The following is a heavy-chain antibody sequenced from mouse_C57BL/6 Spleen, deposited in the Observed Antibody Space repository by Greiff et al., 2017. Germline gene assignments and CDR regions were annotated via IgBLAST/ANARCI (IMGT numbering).Heavy chain of an antibody. V-gene: IGHV1-81*01. Sequence: VKLQQSGAELARPGASVKLSCKASGYTFTSYGISWVKQRTGQGLEWIGEIYPRSGNTYYNEKFKGKATLTADKSSSTAYMELRSLTSEDSAVYFCASQTGTLFAYWGQGTLVTVSA. CDR3: ASQTGTLFAY. J-gene: IGHJ3*01. D-gene: IGHD4-1*01. CDR1: GYTFTSYG. CDR2: IYPRSGNT.